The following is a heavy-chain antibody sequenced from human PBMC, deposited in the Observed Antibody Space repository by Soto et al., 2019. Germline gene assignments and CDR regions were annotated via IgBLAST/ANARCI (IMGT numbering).Heavy chain of an antibody. CDR2: ISSSSNYI. V-gene: IGHV3-21*01. CDR1: GFTFSSYS. J-gene: IGHJ3*02. CDR3: ARTYDAFDI. Sequence: GSLRLSCAASGFTFSSYSMNWVRQAPGKGLEWVSSISSSSNYIYYADSVKGRFIISRDNAKNSLYLQLNSLRVEDTAVYYCARTYDAFDIWGQGTMVTVSS.